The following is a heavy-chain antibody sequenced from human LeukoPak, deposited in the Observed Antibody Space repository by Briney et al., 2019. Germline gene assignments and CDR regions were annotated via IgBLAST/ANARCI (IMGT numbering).Heavy chain of an antibody. CDR1: GYTFTGYY. Sequence: ASVTVSCKASGYTFTGYYMHWVRQAPGQGLEWMGWINPNSGGTNYAQKFQGRVTMTRDTSISTAYMELSRLRSDDTAVYYCARGSSSWYGEVYYYYMDVWGKGTTVTVSS. J-gene: IGHJ6*03. D-gene: IGHD6-13*01. V-gene: IGHV1-2*02. CDR3: ARGSSSWYGEVYYYYMDV. CDR2: INPNSGGT.